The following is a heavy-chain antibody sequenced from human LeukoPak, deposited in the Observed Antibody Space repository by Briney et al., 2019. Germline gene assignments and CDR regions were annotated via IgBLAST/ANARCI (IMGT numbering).Heavy chain of an antibody. D-gene: IGHD6-6*01. CDR3: ARGGYSSSSFYGMDA. J-gene: IGHJ6*02. V-gene: IGHV3-23*01. Sequence: PGGSLRLSCAASGFTFSSYAMSWVRQAPGKGLEWVSAISGSGGSTYYADSVKGRFTISRDNSKNTLYLQMNSLKTEDTAVYYCARGGYSSSSFYGMDAWGQGTTVSVSS. CDR1: GFTFSSYA. CDR2: ISGSGGST.